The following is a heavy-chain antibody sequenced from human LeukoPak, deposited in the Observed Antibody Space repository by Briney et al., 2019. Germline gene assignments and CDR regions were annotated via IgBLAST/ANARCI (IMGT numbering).Heavy chain of an antibody. V-gene: IGHV3-23*01. Sequence: GGSLRLSCAASGFTFSSYAMSWVRQAPGKGLEWVSAISGSGGSTYYADSLKGRFTISRDNAKNSLFLQVNSLRDEDTAVYYCARGPPCSSTSCYVTGAFDFWGQGTMVTVSS. CDR1: GFTFSSYA. CDR2: ISGSGGST. CDR3: ARGPPCSSTSCYVTGAFDF. J-gene: IGHJ3*01. D-gene: IGHD2-2*01.